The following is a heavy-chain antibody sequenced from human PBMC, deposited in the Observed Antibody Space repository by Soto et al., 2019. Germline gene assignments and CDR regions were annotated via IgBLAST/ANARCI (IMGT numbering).Heavy chain of an antibody. J-gene: IGHJ4*02. CDR2: ISSSSSYI. CDR3: ARAPPNLGDPPNQGIFDY. D-gene: IGHD4-17*01. CDR1: GFTFSSYS. V-gene: IGHV3-21*01. Sequence: GGSLRLSCAASGFTFSSYSMNWVRQAPGKGLEWVSSISSSSSYIYYADSVKGRFTISRDNAKNSLYLQMNSLRAEDTAVYYCARAPPNLGDPPNQGIFDYWGQGTLVTVSS.